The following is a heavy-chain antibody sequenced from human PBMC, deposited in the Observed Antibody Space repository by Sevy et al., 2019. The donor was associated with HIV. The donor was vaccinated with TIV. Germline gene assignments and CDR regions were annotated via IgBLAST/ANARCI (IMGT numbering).Heavy chain of an antibody. Sequence: GGSLRLSCAASGFTFSGHGMHWVRHAPGKGLEWLAVISHDGRSTFDADSVKGRFTISRDNSKNTLFLQMNSLTAADTAVYYCAKGGFKCGGKDCFMQWGQGTLVTVSS. J-gene: IGHJ4*02. D-gene: IGHD2-21*01. CDR3: AKGGFKCGGKDCFMQ. CDR2: ISHDGRST. V-gene: IGHV3-30*18. CDR1: GFTFSGHG.